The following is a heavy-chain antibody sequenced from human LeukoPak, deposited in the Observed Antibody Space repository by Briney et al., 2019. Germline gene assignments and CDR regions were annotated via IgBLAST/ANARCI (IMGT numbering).Heavy chain of an antibody. CDR3: ARVGVGQGFDY. D-gene: IGHD3-3*01. J-gene: IGHJ4*02. Sequence: SVKVSCKASGGTFSSYAFNWVRQAPGQGLEWMGRIIPVLTISTYAQKFQGRVTITADKSTSTAYMELSSLRSEDTAVYYCARVGVGQGFDYWGQGTLVTVSS. CDR1: GGTFSSYA. CDR2: IIPVLTIS. V-gene: IGHV1-69*04.